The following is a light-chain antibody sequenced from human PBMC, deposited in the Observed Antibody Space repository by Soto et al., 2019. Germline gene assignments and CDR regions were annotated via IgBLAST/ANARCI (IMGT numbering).Light chain of an antibody. Sequence: EIVLTQSPGTLSLSPGERATPSCRASQSVTSSYLAWYQHKPGQAPRLLIYGASSRASGIPDRFSGSGSGTDFILTISGLEPDDFALYYCQQYGYSPITFGQGTRLGI. CDR2: GAS. V-gene: IGKV3-20*01. J-gene: IGKJ5*01. CDR1: QSVTSSY. CDR3: QQYGYSPIT.